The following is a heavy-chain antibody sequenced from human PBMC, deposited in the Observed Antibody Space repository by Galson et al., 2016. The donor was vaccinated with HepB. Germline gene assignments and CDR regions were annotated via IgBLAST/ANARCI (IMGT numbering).Heavy chain of an antibody. Sequence: SLRLSCAASGFSFSTSWMSWVRQSPGKGLEWVANMKEEGSEVYYMDSVRGRLTISRDNAKNSLYLQINSLRVEDTAVYYCARGGVPYGMDVWGQGTTVTVSS. CDR2: MKEEGSEV. J-gene: IGHJ6*02. CDR3: ARGGVPYGMDV. D-gene: IGHD3-10*01. V-gene: IGHV3-7*03. CDR1: GFSFSTSW.